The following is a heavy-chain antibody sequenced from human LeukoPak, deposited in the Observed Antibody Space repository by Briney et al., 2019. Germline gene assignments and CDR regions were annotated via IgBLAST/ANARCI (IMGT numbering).Heavy chain of an antibody. D-gene: IGHD3-3*01. CDR3: AKDGGFWSGYYPS. Sequence: GGSLRLSCAASGFTFSSYGMSWVRQAPGKGLEWVSAISGSGINIHYADSVKGRFTISRDNSRNTVYLQMNSLRVEDTAIFYCAKDGGFWSGYYPSWGQGNRVTVSS. CDR2: ISGSGINI. CDR1: GFTFSSYG. V-gene: IGHV3-23*01. J-gene: IGHJ5*02.